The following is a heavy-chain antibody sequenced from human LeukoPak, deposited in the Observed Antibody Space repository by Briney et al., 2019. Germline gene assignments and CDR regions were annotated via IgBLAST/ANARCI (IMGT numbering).Heavy chain of an antibody. CDR3: ARGAREWLVRTSLDY. J-gene: IGHJ4*02. V-gene: IGHV1-18*01. D-gene: IGHD6-19*01. Sequence: ASVKVSCKASGYTFTSYGISWVRQAPGQGLEWMGWISAYNGNTNYAQKLQGRVTMTTDTSTSTAYMELRSLRSGDTAVYYCARGAREWLVRTSLDYWGQGTLVTVSS. CDR1: GYTFTSYG. CDR2: ISAYNGNT.